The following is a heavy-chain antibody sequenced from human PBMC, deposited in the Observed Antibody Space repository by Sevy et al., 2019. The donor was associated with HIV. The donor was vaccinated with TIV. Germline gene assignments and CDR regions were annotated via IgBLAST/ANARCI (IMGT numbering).Heavy chain of an antibody. Sequence: ASLKVSCKASGYTFTSYGISWVRQAPGQGLEWMGWISAYNGNTNYAQKLQGRVTMTTDTSTSTAYMELRSLRCEDTEVYYCARDDIVGALFGAGYFDYWGQGTLVTVSS. J-gene: IGHJ4*02. V-gene: IGHV1-18*01. CDR2: ISAYNGNT. CDR3: ARDDIVGALFGAGYFDY. D-gene: IGHD5-12*01. CDR1: GYTFTSYG.